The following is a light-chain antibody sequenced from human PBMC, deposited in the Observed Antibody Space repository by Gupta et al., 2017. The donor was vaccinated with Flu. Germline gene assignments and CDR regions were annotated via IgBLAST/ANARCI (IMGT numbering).Light chain of an antibody. CDR2: EVS. V-gene: IGLV2-18*02. CDR1: TSDVGTYQR. CDR3: SSYTISDTSV. J-gene: IGLJ1*01. Sequence: QSALTPPPSVSGSPGQSVTIPCTGTTSDVGTYQRVSWYHQSPGTAPRLMIYEVSRRPAGVPDRFSGSESGNTASLTISVLQGEDEPDYYCSSYTISDTSVFGTGTKFTVL.